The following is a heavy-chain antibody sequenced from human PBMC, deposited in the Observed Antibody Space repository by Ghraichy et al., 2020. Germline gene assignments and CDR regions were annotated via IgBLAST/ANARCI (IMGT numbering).Heavy chain of an antibody. CDR2: ISSSGSTI. CDR3: ASDQERIAARPHDYYGMDV. J-gene: IGHJ6*02. CDR1: GFTFSSYE. V-gene: IGHV3-48*03. Sequence: GGSLRLSCAASGFTFSSYEMNWVRQAPGKGLEWVSYISSSGSTIYYADSVKGRFTISRDNAKNSLYLQMNSLRAEDTAVYYCASDQERIAARPHDYYGMDVWGQGTTVTVAS. D-gene: IGHD6-6*01.